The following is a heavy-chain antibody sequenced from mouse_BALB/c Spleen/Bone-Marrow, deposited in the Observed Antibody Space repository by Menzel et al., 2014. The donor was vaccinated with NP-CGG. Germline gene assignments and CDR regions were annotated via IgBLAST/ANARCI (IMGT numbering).Heavy chain of an antibody. CDR3: AGYYYGSSSFAY. D-gene: IGHD1-1*01. J-gene: IGHJ3*01. V-gene: IGHV14-3*02. CDR1: GFNIKDTY. CDR2: IDPANGNT. Sequence: VQLQQSGAELVKPGASVKLSCTASGFNIKDTYMHWVKQRPEQGLEWIGRIDPANGNTKYDPKFQGKATITADTSSNTAYLQLSSLTSEDTAVYYCAGYYYGSSSFAYWGQGTMVTVSA.